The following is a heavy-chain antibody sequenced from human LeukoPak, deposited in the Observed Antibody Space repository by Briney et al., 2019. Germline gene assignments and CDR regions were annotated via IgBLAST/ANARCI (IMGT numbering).Heavy chain of an antibody. D-gene: IGHD1-26*01. V-gene: IGHV1-69*04. CDR3: ARDLLSYYFDY. CDR1: GGTFSSYA. CDR2: IIPILGIA. J-gene: IGHJ4*02. Sequence: SVTVSCKASGGTFSSYAISWVRQAPGQGLEWMGRIIPILGIANYAQKFQGRVTITADKSTSTAYMELSSLRSEDTAVYYCARDLLSYYFDYWGQGTLVTVSS.